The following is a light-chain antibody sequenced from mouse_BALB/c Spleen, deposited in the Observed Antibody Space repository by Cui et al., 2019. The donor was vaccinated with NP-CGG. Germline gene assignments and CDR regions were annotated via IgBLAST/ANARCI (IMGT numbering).Light chain of an antibody. Sequence: QAVLTHESALTTSPAETVTLTCRSSIAAVTTSNYANWVQENPDHLFTGLIGGTKNRVPGVPARFSGSLIGDKAALTITGAQTEDEAIYFCALWYSNHWVFGGGTKLTVL. CDR3: ALWYSNHWV. CDR2: GTK. J-gene: IGLJ1*01. CDR1: IAAVTTSNY. V-gene: IGLV1*01.